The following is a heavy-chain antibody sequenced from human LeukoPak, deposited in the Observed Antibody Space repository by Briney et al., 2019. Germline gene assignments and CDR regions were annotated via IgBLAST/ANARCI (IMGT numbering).Heavy chain of an antibody. CDR1: GYTLTEMS. CDR2: FDPEDGET. J-gene: IGHJ6*02. D-gene: IGHD2-2*01. V-gene: IGHV1-24*01. Sequence: ASVKVSCKVSGYTLTEMSIHWVRQAPGGALEWMGGFDPEDGETVYAPKFQGRVTMTEDTSADTAYMELSSLRSEDTAVYYCTTCLNGAGQPVAIYYGMDVWGQGTTVTVSS. CDR3: TTCLNGAGQPVAIYYGMDV.